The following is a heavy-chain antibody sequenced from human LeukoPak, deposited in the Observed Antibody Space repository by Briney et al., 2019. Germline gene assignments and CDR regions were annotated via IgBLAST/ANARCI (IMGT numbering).Heavy chain of an antibody. Sequence: PVKVSCKASGYTFSSYAISWVRQAPGQGLEWMGRIIPILGIANYAQKFQGRVTITADKSTSTAYMELSSLRSEDTAVYYCARGGAVEMATITVFDYWGQGTLVTVSS. CDR1: GYTFSSYA. J-gene: IGHJ4*02. D-gene: IGHD5-24*01. V-gene: IGHV1-69*04. CDR3: ARGGAVEMATITVFDY. CDR2: IIPILGIA.